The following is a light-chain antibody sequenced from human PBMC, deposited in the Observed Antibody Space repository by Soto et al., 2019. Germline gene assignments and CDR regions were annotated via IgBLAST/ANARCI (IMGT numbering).Light chain of an antibody. Sequence: DIVMTQSPDSLAVSLGERATINCKSSQSVLYSSNNKNYLAWYQQKPGQPPKLLIYWASTRESGVPDRFSGSGPGPDFALTISSLQAEDVAVYYCQQYYTTLTWTFGQGTKVEIK. CDR1: QSVLYSSNNKNY. J-gene: IGKJ1*01. CDR3: QQYYTTLTWT. V-gene: IGKV4-1*01. CDR2: WAS.